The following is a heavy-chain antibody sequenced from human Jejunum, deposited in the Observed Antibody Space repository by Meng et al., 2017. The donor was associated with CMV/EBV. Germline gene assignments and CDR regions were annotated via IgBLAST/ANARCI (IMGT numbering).Heavy chain of an antibody. D-gene: IGHD3-10*01. CDR1: T. V-gene: IGHV3-48*04. Sequence: TVIGGRQTPGEGLEWVSSISGSSSPVQYADSVKSRFIVSRDNAKNSLYLQMSSLRAEDTAVYYCARDRFFGDDGSGAYFHDYWGQGTLVTVSS. CDR3: ARDRFFGDDGSGAYFHDY. CDR2: ISGSSSPV. J-gene: IGHJ4*02.